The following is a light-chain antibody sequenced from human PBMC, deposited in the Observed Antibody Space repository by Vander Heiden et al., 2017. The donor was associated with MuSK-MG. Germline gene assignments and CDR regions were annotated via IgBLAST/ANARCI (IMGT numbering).Light chain of an antibody. J-gene: IGLJ3*02. CDR3: YSTDSSGNHRV. Sequence: SYALTKPTSVSVSPGQTARITCSGDALPKKYAYWYQQKSGQAPVLVIYEDSKRPSGIPERFSGSSSGTMATLTISGAQVEDEADYYCYSTDSSGNHRVFGGGTKLTVL. CDR1: ALPKKY. CDR2: EDS. V-gene: IGLV3-10*01.